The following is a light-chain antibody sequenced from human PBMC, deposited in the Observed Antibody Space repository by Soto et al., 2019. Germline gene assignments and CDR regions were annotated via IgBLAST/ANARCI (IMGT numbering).Light chain of an antibody. CDR2: AAS. J-gene: IGKJ4*01. CDR3: QQYYSYPLT. Sequence: MTQSPATLSVAPGERVTFSCRASQGISSYLAWYQQKPGKAPKLLIYAASTLQSGVPSRFSGSGSGTDFTLTISCLQSEDFATYYCQQYYSYPLTFGGGTKVDIK. CDR1: QGISSY. V-gene: IGKV1-8*01.